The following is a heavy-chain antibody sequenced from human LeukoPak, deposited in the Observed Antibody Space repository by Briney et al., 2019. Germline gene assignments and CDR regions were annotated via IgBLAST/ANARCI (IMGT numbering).Heavy chain of an antibody. CDR1: GFTFSSYA. Sequence: GGSLSLSCSASGFTFSSYAMHWVRQAPGKGLEYVSAISSNGGSTYYADSVKGRFTISRGNSKNTLYLQMSSLRAEDTAVYYCVKDSGYCSSTSCVYWYFDLWGRGTLVTVSS. CDR3: VKDSGYCSSTSCVYWYFDL. J-gene: IGHJ2*01. D-gene: IGHD2-2*03. CDR2: ISSNGGST. V-gene: IGHV3-64D*09.